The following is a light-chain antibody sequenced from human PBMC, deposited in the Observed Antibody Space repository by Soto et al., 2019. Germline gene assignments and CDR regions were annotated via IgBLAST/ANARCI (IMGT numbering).Light chain of an antibody. CDR3: QQYGSSRT. V-gene: IGKV3-20*01. CDR2: GTS. Sequence: EIVLTQSPGTLSLSPGERATLSCRASQSVSSSYLAWYQQKPGQAPRLLIYGTSSRAIGIPDRFSGSGSGTDFTLTISRLEAEDFALYYCQQYGSSRTFGQGTKVEVK. CDR1: QSVSSSY. J-gene: IGKJ1*01.